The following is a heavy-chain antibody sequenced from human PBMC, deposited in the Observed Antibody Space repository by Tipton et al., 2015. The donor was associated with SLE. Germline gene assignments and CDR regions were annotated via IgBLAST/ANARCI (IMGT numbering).Heavy chain of an antibody. Sequence: TLSLTCAVSGGSISSGGYSWSWIRQPPGKGLEWIGYIYHSGSTYYNPSLKSRVTISVDRSKNQFSLKLSSVTAADTAVYYCAKGGRFLEWLTYWGQGTLVTVSS. CDR3: AKGGRFLEWLTY. J-gene: IGHJ4*02. CDR1: GGSISSGGYS. V-gene: IGHV4-30-2*01. CDR2: IYHSGST. D-gene: IGHD3-3*01.